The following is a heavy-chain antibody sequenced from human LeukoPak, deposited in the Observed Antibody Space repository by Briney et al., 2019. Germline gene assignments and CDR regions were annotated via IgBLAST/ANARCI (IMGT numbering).Heavy chain of an antibody. CDR2: ISYDGSNK. CDR3: ARDRPYFDY. J-gene: IGHJ4*02. CDR1: GFTFSSYA. Sequence: GRSLRLSCAASGFTFSSYAMHWVRQAPGKGLEWVAVISYDGSNKYYADSVKGRFTISRDNSKNTLYLQMNSLRAEDTAVCYCARDRPYFDYWGQGTLVTVSS. D-gene: IGHD6-6*01. V-gene: IGHV3-30-3*01.